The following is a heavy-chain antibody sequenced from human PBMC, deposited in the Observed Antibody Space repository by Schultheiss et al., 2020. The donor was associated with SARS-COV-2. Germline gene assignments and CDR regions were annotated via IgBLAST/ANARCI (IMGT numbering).Heavy chain of an antibody. CDR3: ARDRGAVAGTKAFDI. CDR2: ISGSGGST. CDR1: GFTVSSNY. Sequence: GGSLRLSCAASGFTVSSNYMSWVRQAPGKGLEWVSAISGSGGSTYYADSVKGRFTISRDNSKNTLYLQMNSLRAEDTAVYYCARDRGAVAGTKAFDIWGQGTMVTVSS. J-gene: IGHJ3*02. V-gene: IGHV3-23*01. D-gene: IGHD6-19*01.